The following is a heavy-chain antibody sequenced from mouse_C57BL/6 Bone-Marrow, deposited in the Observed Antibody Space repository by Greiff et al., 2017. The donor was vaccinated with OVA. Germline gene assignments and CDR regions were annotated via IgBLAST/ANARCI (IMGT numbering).Heavy chain of an antibody. CDR1: GYSITSGYY. D-gene: IGHD1-1*01. CDR2: ISYDGSN. Sequence: EVKLMESGPGLVKPSQSLSLTCSVTGYSITSGYYWNWIRQFPGNKLEWMGYISYDGSNNYNPSLKNRISITRDTSKNQFFLKLNSVTTEDTATYYCARGGMYYGSSAWFAYWGQGTLVTVSA. J-gene: IGHJ3*01. CDR3: ARGGMYYGSSAWFAY. V-gene: IGHV3-6*01.